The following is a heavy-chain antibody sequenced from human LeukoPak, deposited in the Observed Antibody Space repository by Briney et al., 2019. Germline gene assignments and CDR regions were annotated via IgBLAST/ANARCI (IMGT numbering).Heavy chain of an antibody. V-gene: IGHV3-11*04. D-gene: IGHD5-18*01. CDR3: AKDSRRYSYGYGSFDY. Sequence: GGSLRLSCAASGFTFSDYYMSWIRQAPGKGLEWVSYISSSGNTTYHADSVKGRFTISRDNAKNSLYLQMNSLRAEDTAVYYCAKDSRRYSYGYGSFDYWGQGTLVTVSS. CDR1: GFTFSDYY. J-gene: IGHJ4*02. CDR2: ISSSGNTT.